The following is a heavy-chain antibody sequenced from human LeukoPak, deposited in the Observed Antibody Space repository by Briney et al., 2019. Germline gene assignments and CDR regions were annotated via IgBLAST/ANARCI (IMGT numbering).Heavy chain of an antibody. CDR2: ISYDGSNK. J-gene: IGHJ6*03. Sequence: GGSLRLSCAASGFTFSSYGMHWVRQAPGKGLEWVAVISYDGSNKDYADSVKGRFTIPRDNSKNTLYLQMNSLRAEDTAVYYCAKDGFRFGELRYYYYYYMDVWGKGTTVTVSS. CDR3: AKDGFRFGELRYYYYYYMDV. V-gene: IGHV3-30*18. D-gene: IGHD3-10*01. CDR1: GFTFSSYG.